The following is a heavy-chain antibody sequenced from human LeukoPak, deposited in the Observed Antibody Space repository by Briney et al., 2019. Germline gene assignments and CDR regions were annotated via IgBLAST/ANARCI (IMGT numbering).Heavy chain of an antibody. CDR2: ISSDGSST. J-gene: IGHJ4*02. Sequence: GGSLRLSCAASGFTFSSYWMHWVRQAPGKGLVWVSRISSDGSSTSYADSVKGRFTISRDNAKNTLYLQMNSLRAEDTAVYYCARVSIAVAVHFDYWGQGTLVTVSS. CDR3: ARVSIAVAVHFDY. D-gene: IGHD6-19*01. V-gene: IGHV3-74*01. CDR1: GFTFSSYW.